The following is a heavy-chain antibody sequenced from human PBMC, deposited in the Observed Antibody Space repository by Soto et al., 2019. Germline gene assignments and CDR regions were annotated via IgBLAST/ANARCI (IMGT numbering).Heavy chain of an antibody. D-gene: IGHD2-2*01. J-gene: IGHJ6*02. V-gene: IGHV4-39*01. CDR1: GGSISSSNYY. CDR3: ARLGGYCSTTGCYGYYAMDV. Sequence: QLQLQESGPGLMKPSETLSLTCTVSGGSISSSNYYWGWIRQPPGKGLEWIGSIYYSGNTYYNPSLKRRVTMSVDTSKTQFSLKLSSVTAPHTAVYYCARLGGYCSTTGCYGYYAMDVWGQGTTVTVSS. CDR2: IYYSGNT.